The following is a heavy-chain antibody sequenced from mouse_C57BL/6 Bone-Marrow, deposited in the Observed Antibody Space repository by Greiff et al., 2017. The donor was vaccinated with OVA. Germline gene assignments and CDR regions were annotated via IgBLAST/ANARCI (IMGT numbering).Heavy chain of an antibody. CDR2: ISDGGSYT. D-gene: IGHD1-1*01. Sequence: EVQLVESGGGLVKPGGSLKLSCAASGFTFSSYAMSWVRQTPEKRLEWVATISDGGSYTYYTDNVKGRFTISRDNAKNNLYLQMSHLKSEDTAMYYCDYGSSYGAYWGQGTLVTVSA. CDR1: GFTFSSYA. CDR3: DYGSSYGAY. J-gene: IGHJ3*01. V-gene: IGHV5-4*01.